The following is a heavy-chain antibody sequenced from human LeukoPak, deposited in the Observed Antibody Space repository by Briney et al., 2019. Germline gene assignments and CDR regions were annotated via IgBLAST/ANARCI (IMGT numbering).Heavy chain of an antibody. CDR2: ISYDGSNK. J-gene: IGHJ6*03. Sequence: GGSLRLSCAASGFTFSSYAMHWVRQAPGKGLEWVAVISYDGSNKYYADSVKGRFTISRDNTKNTLYLQMNSLRAEDTAVHYCPRDTGDGYTPPNYYYYMDVWGKGTTVTISS. CDR3: PRDTGDGYTPPNYYYYMDV. CDR1: GFTFSSYA. V-gene: IGHV3-30*04. D-gene: IGHD5-24*01.